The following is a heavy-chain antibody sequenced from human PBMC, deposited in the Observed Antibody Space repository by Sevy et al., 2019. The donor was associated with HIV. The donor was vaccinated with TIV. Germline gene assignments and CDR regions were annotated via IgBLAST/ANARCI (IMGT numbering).Heavy chain of an antibody. CDR3: ARGDGIAVAGTGFDY. CDR2: ISAYNGNT. Sequence: ASVKLSCKASGYTFTSYGISWVRQAPGQGLEWMGWISAYNGNTNYAQKLQGRVTMTTDTSTSTAYMELRSLRSDDTAVYYCARGDGIAVAGTGFDYWGQGTLVTVSS. D-gene: IGHD6-19*01. V-gene: IGHV1-18*01. CDR1: GYTFTSYG. J-gene: IGHJ4*02.